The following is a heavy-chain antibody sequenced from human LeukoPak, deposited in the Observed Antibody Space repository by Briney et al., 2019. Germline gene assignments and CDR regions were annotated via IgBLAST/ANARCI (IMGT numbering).Heavy chain of an antibody. Sequence: PGGSLRLSCAASGFTFSSSAMSWVRQAPGKGLEWVSAISNNGGYTYYADSVQGRFTISRDNSKSTLCLQMNSLRAEDTAVYYCAKDRRKTMDFDYWGQGTLVTVSS. J-gene: IGHJ4*02. CDR2: ISNNGGYT. V-gene: IGHV3-23*01. CDR1: GFTFSSSA. D-gene: IGHD4/OR15-4a*01. CDR3: AKDRRKTMDFDY.